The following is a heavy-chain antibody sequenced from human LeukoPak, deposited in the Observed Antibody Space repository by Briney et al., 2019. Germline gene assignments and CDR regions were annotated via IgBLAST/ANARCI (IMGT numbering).Heavy chain of an antibody. Sequence: PGGSLRLSCAASGFTFSSYSMNWVRQAPGKGLEWVSSISSSSSYIYYADPVKGRFTISRDNAKNSLYLQMNSLRAEDTAVYYCARGARVCPFDYWGQGTLVTVSS. CDR1: GFTFSSYS. CDR3: ARGARVCPFDY. V-gene: IGHV3-21*01. J-gene: IGHJ4*02. CDR2: ISSSSSYI.